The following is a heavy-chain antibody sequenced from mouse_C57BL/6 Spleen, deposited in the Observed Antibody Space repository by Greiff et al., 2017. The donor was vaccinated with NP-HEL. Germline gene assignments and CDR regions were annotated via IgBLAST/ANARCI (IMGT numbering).Heavy chain of an antibody. J-gene: IGHJ3*01. V-gene: IGHV1-4*01. CDR3: ARAPHSSGYSWFAY. D-gene: IGHD3-2*02. CDR2: INPSSGYT. Sequence: VQLQQSGAELARPGASVKMSCKASGYTFTSYTMHWVNQRPGQGLEWIGYINPSSGYTKYNQKFKDKATFTADKSSSTAYRQLSSLTSEDSAVYYCARAPHSSGYSWFAYWGQGTLVTVSA. CDR1: GYTFTSYT.